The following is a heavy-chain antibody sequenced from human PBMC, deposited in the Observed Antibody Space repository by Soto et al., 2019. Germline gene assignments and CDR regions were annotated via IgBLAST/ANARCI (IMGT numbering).Heavy chain of an antibody. CDR2: IYNNGRT. Sequence: SETLSLTCTVSGGSISSSSWSWIRQPPGRGLEWIGYIYNNGRTDYNPSLKSRVTISVDTSKNHFSLKLSSVTPADTAMYYCARARFCTSTSCYHYFDFWGQGTLVTVSS. V-gene: IGHV4-59*01. CDR1: GGSISSSS. J-gene: IGHJ4*02. D-gene: IGHD2-2*01. CDR3: ARARFCTSTSCYHYFDF.